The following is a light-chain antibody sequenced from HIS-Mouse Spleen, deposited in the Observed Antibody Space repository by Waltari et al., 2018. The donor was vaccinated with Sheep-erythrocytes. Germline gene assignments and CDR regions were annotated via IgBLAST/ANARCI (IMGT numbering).Light chain of an antibody. CDR2: DVS. V-gene: IGLV2-11*01. CDR3: CSYAGSYNHV. Sequence: QSALTQPRSVSGSPGQSVTISCTGTSSDVGGSNYVSWYQQHPGKAPKLMIYDVSKRPSGVPYRFSCSKSGNTASLTISGLQAEDEADYYCCSYAGSYNHVFATGTKVTVL. CDR1: SSDVGGSNY. J-gene: IGLJ1*01.